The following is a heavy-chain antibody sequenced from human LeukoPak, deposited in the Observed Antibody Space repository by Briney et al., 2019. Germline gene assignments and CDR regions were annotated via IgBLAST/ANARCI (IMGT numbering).Heavy chain of an antibody. CDR1: GYSFTSYW. CDR3: ARGYSSSWYSSLYYYYGMGV. J-gene: IGHJ6*02. CDR2: IYPGDSDT. D-gene: IGHD6-13*01. V-gene: IGHV5-51*01. Sequence: GESLKISCKGSGYSFTSYWIGWVRQMPGKGLEWMGIIYPGDSDTRYSPSFQGQVTISADKSISTAYLQWSSLKASDTAMYYCARGYSSSWYSSLYYYYGMGVWGQGTTVTVSS.